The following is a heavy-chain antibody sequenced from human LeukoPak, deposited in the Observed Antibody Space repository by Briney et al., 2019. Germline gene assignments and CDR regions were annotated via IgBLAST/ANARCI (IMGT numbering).Heavy chain of an antibody. Sequence: PGGSLRLSCAASGFTFDDYGVSWVRQAPGKGLEWVSGINRNGSSTGYADSVKGRFTISRDNAKNSLYLQMNSLRAEDTAFYYCARFCDCSSTSCYPNWFDPWGQGTLVTLSS. J-gene: IGHJ5*02. CDR2: INRNGSST. CDR3: ARFCDCSSTSCYPNWFDP. D-gene: IGHD2-2*01. V-gene: IGHV3-20*04. CDR1: GFTFDDYG.